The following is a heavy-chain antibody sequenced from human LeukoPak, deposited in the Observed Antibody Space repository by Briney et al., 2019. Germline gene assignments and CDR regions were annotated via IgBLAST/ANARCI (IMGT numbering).Heavy chain of an antibody. V-gene: IGHV3-30*03. CDR3: ARGVEDYYDSSGLASPFDI. J-gene: IGHJ3*02. CDR2: ISYDGSNK. CDR1: GFTFSSYG. Sequence: YPGGSLRLSCAASGFTFSSYGMHWVRQAPGKGLEWVAVISYDGSNKYYADSVKGRFTISRDNSKNTLYLQMNSLRAEDTAVYYCARGVEDYYDSSGLASPFDIWGQGTMVTVSS. D-gene: IGHD3-22*01.